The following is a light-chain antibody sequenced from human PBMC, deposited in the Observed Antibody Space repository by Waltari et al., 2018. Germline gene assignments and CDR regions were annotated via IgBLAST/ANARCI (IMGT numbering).Light chain of an antibody. Sequence: QSALTQPASVSGSPGQSITISCTGISSDFGDFKYVSWYQQHPGKAPKVLIFDVNKRPSGVSDRFSGSKSGHTASLTISGLQAEDEADFYCCSYTTSNTFVFGTGTTVAV. J-gene: IGLJ1*01. CDR2: DVN. V-gene: IGLV2-14*03. CDR3: CSYTTSNTFV. CDR1: SSDFGDFKY.